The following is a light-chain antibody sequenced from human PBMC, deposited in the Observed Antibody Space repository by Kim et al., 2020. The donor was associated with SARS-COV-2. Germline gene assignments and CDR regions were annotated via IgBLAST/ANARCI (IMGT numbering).Light chain of an antibody. CDR1: QSISTW. Sequence: DIQMTQSPSTLSASVGDRVTITCRDSQSISTWLAWYQQKPGKPPKSLIYKASTLESGVPSTFSGSGSGTEFTLTISSLRPDDFATYYCQQYNSFRYTFGQGTKLVI. CDR3: QQYNSFRYT. J-gene: IGKJ2*01. V-gene: IGKV1-5*03. CDR2: KAS.